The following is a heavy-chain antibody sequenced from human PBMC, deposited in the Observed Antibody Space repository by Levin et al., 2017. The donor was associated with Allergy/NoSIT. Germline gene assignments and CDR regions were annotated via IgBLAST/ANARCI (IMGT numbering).Heavy chain of an antibody. D-gene: IGHD2-21*02. J-gene: IGHJ3*02. CDR3: AREGYCGGDCYPSTQGDAFDI. V-gene: IGHV3-30-3*01. Sequence: GGSLRLSCAASGFTFSSYALHWVRQAPGKGLEWVAVISYDGSNKYYADSVKGRFTISRDNSKNTMYLQMNSLRAEDTAVYYCAREGYCGGDCYPSTQGDAFDIWGQGTMVTVSS. CDR1: GFTFSSYA. CDR2: ISYDGSNK.